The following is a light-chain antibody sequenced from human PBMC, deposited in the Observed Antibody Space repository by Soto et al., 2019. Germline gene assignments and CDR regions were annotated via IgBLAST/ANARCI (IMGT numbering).Light chain of an antibody. Sequence: QAVVTQEPSLTVSPGGTVTLTCASSTGAVTSGLFPYWFQQKPGQAPRMLIYDTSNKHSLTPARFSGSLLGGKAALTLSGAQPEDEAECYCLLCYSDSAVFGGGTQLTVL. CDR2: DTS. CDR1: TGAVTSGLF. J-gene: IGLJ7*01. CDR3: LLCYSDSAV. V-gene: IGLV7-46*01.